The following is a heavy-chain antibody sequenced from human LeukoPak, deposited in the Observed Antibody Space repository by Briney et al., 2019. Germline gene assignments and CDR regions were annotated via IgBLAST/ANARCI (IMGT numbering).Heavy chain of an antibody. V-gene: IGHV4-59*12. CDR1: GGSISSYY. CDR3: AREGSSTSYVDY. D-gene: IGHD2-2*01. CDR2: IYYSGNT. J-gene: IGHJ4*02. Sequence: SETLSLTCTVSGGSISSYYWSWIRQPPGKGLEWIGYIYYSGNTNYNPSLKSRVTISIDTSKNQFSLKLSSVTAADTAVYYCAREGSSTSYVDYWGQGILVTVSS.